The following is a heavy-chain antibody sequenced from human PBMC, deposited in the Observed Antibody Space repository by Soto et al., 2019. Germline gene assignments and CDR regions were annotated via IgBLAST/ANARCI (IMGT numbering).Heavy chain of an antibody. J-gene: IGHJ4*02. V-gene: IGHV2-5*02. D-gene: IGHD4-17*01. Sequence: QITLKESGPKLVKPTQTLTLTCTFSGFSFSSGGVGVGWIRQPPGKALEWLAVIYWDGDKLYSPSLKSRLSIAKYTSKNQVVLTMTNMDPVDTAAYYCAHSPFYGDKLDYWGQGTLVSVSS. CDR2: IYWDGDK. CDR3: AHSPFYGDKLDY. CDR1: GFSFSSGGVG.